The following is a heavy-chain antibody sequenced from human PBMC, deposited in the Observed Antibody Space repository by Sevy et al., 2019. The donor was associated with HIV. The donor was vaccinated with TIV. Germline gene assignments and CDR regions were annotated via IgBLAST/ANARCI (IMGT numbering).Heavy chain of an antibody. CDR3: ARGLQVVRQIDY. Sequence: SETLSLTCAVYGGSFSGYYWSWIRQPPGKGLEWIGEINHSGSTNYNPILKSRVTISVDTSKNQFSLKLSSVTAADTAVYYCARGLQVVRQIDYWGQGTLVTVSS. CDR1: GGSFSGYY. D-gene: IGHD2-15*01. J-gene: IGHJ4*02. V-gene: IGHV4-34*01. CDR2: INHSGST.